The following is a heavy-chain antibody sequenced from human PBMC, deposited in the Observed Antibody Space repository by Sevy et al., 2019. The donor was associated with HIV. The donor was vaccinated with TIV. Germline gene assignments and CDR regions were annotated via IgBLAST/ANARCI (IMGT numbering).Heavy chain of an antibody. CDR1: GYTFTGYY. CDR2: INPSGGST. CDR3: ARGYGDLDY. Sequence: ASVKVSCKASGYTFTGYYMHWVRQAPGQGLEWMGIINPSGGSTSYAQKFQGRVTMTRATSTRTVYMELTKLSSEDTAVYYCARGYGDLDYWGQGTLVTVSS. D-gene: IGHD2-15*01. J-gene: IGHJ4*02. V-gene: IGHV1-46*01.